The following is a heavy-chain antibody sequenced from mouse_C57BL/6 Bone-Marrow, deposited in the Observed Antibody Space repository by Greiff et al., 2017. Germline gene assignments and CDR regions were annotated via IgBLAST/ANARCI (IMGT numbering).Heavy chain of an antibody. CDR3: ARRYYGSRGDY. J-gene: IGHJ2*01. CDR2: IYPGAGDP. Sequence: VQLQESGPELVKPGASVKISCKASGYAFSSSWMNWVKQRPGKGLAWIGRIYPGAGDPNYNGKFKGKATLTADKSSSTAYMQLSSLTSEDSAVSFWARRYYGSRGDYWGQGTTLTVSS. V-gene: IGHV1-82*01. CDR1: GYAFSSSW. D-gene: IGHD1-1*01.